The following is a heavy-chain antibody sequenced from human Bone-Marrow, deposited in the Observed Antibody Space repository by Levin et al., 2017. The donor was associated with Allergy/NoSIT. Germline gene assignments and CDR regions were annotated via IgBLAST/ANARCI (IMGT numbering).Heavy chain of an antibody. CDR1: GFNFDDYA. CDR2: IGKYSGDI. D-gene: IGHD2-15*01. Sequence: SLKISCVASGFNFDDYAMHWVRQAPGKGLEWVSGIGKYSGDIDYADAVKGRFTISRDNAKKSLYLQMNGLRAEDTGFYFCAKDISRGQRYCRADNCSCGYSDHWGPGTLVTVSS. J-gene: IGHJ4*02. CDR3: AKDISRGQRYCRADNCSCGYSDH. V-gene: IGHV3-9*01.